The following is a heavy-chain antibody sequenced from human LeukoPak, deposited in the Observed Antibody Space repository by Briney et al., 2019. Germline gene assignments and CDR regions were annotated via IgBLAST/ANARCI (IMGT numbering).Heavy chain of an antibody. D-gene: IGHD1-26*01. CDR1: GYTFTGYY. V-gene: IGHV1-2*06. CDR2: TNPNSGGT. CDR3: ARKSGSINWFDP. J-gene: IGHJ5*02. Sequence: ASVKASCKASGYTFTGYYMHWVRQAPGQGLEWMGRTNPNSGGTNYAQKFQGRVTMTRDTSISTAYMELSRLRSDDTAVYYCARKSGSINWFDPWGQGTLVTVSS.